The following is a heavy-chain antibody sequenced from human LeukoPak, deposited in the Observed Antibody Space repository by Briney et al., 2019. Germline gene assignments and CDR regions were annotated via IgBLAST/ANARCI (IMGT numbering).Heavy chain of an antibody. V-gene: IGHV3-30*03. Sequence: HSGGSLRLSCAASGFTFSSYSMNWVRQAPGKGLEWVAVISYGGSNKYYADSVKGRFTISRDNSKNTLYLQMNSLRAEDTAVYYCARVVTAMSADYWGQGTLVTVSS. D-gene: IGHD2-21*02. J-gene: IGHJ4*02. CDR1: GFTFSSYS. CDR2: ISYGGSNK. CDR3: ARVVTAMSADY.